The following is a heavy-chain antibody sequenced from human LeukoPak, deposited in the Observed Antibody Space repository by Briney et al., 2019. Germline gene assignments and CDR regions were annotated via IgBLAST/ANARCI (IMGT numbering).Heavy chain of an antibody. V-gene: IGHV4-39*02. J-gene: IGHJ4*02. D-gene: IGHD4-17*01. Sequence: SETLSLTCTVSGGSISRSSYYWGWIRQPPGKGLEWIGSIYYSGSTYYNPSLKSRVTISVDTSKNQFSLKLSSVTAADTAVYYCARDGTVTTGRGGNFDYWGQGTLVTVSS. CDR2: IYYSGST. CDR3: ARDGTVTTGRGGNFDY. CDR1: GGSISRSSYY.